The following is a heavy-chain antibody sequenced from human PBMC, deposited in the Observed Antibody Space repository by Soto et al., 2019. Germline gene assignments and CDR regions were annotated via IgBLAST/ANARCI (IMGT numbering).Heavy chain of an antibody. D-gene: IGHD2-2*01. V-gene: IGHV4-59*01. CDR1: GGSISSYY. J-gene: IGHJ3*02. CDR2: IYYSGST. Sequence: PSETLSLTCTVSGGSISSYYWSWIRQPPGEGLEWIGYIYYSGSTNYNPSLKSRVTISVDTSKNQFSLKLSSVTAADTAVYYCARVARPYCSSTSCYLDAFDIWGQGTMVTVSS. CDR3: ARVARPYCSSTSCYLDAFDI.